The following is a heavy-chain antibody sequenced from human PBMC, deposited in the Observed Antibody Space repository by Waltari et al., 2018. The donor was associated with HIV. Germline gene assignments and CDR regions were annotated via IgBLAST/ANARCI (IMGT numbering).Heavy chain of an antibody. CDR2: VNTKTGNP. D-gene: IGHD3-10*01. V-gene: IGHV7-4-1*02. CDR3: ARGPGRSLDY. CDR1: GYTLTNYA. J-gene: IGHJ4*02. Sequence: QVQLVQSGSELKKPGASVKVSCKASGYTLTNYAMNWVRQAPGQGLGWGGWVNTKTGNPTDAQGSTGRFVFSLDTSVSTAYLQISSLKAEDTAVYYCARGPGRSLDYWGQGTLVTVSS.